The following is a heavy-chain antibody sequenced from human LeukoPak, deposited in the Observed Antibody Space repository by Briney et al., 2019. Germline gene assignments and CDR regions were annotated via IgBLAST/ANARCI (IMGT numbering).Heavy chain of an antibody. CDR3: ARTMEGYCSGGSCYQYSYYMDV. CDR2: IYHSGST. J-gene: IGHJ6*03. Sequence: SETLSLTCAVSGGSISSSNWWSWVRQPPGKGLEWIGEIYHSGSTNYNPSLKSRVTISVDTSKNQFSLKLTSVTAADTAVYYCARTMEGYCSGGSCYQYSYYMDVWGKGTTVTVSS. V-gene: IGHV4-4*02. D-gene: IGHD2-15*01. CDR1: GGSISSSNW.